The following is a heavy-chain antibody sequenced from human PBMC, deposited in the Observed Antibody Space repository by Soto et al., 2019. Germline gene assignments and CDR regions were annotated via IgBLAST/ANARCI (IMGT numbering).Heavy chain of an antibody. J-gene: IGHJ3*02. V-gene: IGHV4-59*01. CDR3: ASCPRRNDAFDI. CDR1: GGSISSYY. CDR2: IYYSGST. Sequence: TSETLSLTCTVSGGSISSYYWSWIRQPPGKGLEWIGYIYYSGSTNYNPSLKSRVTISVDTSKNQFSLKLSSVTAADTAVYYCASCPRRNDAFDIWGQGTMVTVSS. D-gene: IGHD1-1*01.